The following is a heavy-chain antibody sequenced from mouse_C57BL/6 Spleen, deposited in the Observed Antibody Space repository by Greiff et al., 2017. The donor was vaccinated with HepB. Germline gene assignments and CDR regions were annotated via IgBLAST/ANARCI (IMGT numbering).Heavy chain of an antibody. Sequence: EVKVEESGGGLVQPGGSMKLSCVASGFTFSNYWMNWVRQSPEKGLEWVAQIRLKSDNYATHYAESVKGRFTISRDDSKSSVYLQMNNLRAEDTGIYYCSKLGRGAMDYWGQGTSVTVSS. CDR3: SKLGRGAMDY. CDR2: IRLKSDNYAT. D-gene: IGHD4-1*01. CDR1: GFTFSNYW. J-gene: IGHJ4*01. V-gene: IGHV6-3*01.